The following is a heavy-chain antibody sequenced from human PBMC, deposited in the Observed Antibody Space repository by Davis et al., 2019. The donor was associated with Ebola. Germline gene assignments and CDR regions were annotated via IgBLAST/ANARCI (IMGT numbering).Heavy chain of an antibody. CDR3: ARGYSGYVGYYYGMDV. CDR2: MNPNSGNT. J-gene: IGHJ6*02. D-gene: IGHD5-12*01. CDR1: GYTFTSYD. V-gene: IGHV1-8*01. Sequence: ASVKVSCKASGYTFTSYDINWVRQATGQGLEWMGWMNPNSGNTGYAQKFQGRVTMTRNTSISTAYMELSSLRSEDTAVYYCARGYSGYVGYYYGMDVWGQGTTVTVSS.